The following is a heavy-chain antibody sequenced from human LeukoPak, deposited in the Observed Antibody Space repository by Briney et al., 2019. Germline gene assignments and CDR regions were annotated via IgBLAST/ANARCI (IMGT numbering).Heavy chain of an antibody. V-gene: IGHV3-7*01. Sequence: PGGSLRLSCAASGFILYNYWMSWVRQAPGKGLEWVANIKQDGSEKYYVDSVKGRFTISRDNAKNSLYLQMNSLRADDTAVYYCAIVSSSGWDYYYYYYMDVWGEGTTVTVSS. CDR2: IKQDGSEK. J-gene: IGHJ6*03. CDR3: AIVSSSGWDYYYYYYMDV. CDR1: GFILYNYW. D-gene: IGHD6-19*01.